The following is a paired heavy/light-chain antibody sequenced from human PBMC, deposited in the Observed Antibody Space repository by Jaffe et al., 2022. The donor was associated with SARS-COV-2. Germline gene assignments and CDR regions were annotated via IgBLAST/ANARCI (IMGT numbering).Heavy chain of an antibody. Sequence: EVQLVESGGDLVQPGGSLRLSCAASGFTFSTYWMSWVRQAPGKGLEWVANIKQDGSERNYVDSVRGRFTISRDNAENSLDLQMSSLRAEDTAVYYCARDAYRGGKNWLYYYMDVWGKGTTVTVSS. V-gene: IGHV3-7*01. CDR1: GFTFSTYW. J-gene: IGHJ6*03. CDR2: IKQDGSER. D-gene: IGHD1-1*01. CDR3: ARDAYRGGKNWLYYYMDV.
Light chain of an antibody. V-gene: IGLV4-60*03. CDR2: LENSGNY. Sequence: QPVLTQSSSASASLGSSVRLTCTLSSGHSRYIIAWHQQQPGKAPRYLMNLENSGNYNKGSGVPDRFSGSSSGADRYLTISNLQSEDEADYYCETWGDNIRVFGGGTKLTVL. CDR3: ETWGDNIRV. CDR1: SGHSRYI. J-gene: IGLJ3*02.